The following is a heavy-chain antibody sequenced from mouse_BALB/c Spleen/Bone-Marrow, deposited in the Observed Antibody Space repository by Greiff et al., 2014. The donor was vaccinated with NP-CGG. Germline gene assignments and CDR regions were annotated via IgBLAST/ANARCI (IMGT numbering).Heavy chain of an antibody. CDR3: ARHNYDETWFAY. J-gene: IGHJ3*01. CDR1: GFTFSDYY. CDR2: ISNGGGST. V-gene: IGHV5-12*02. Sequence: EVKLMESGGGLVQPGGSLKLSCATSGFTFSDYYMYWVRQTPEKRLEWVAYISNGGGSTYYPDTVKGRFTISRDNAKSTLYLQMSRLKSEDTAMYYCARHNYDETWFAYWGQGTLVTVSA. D-gene: IGHD2-4*01.